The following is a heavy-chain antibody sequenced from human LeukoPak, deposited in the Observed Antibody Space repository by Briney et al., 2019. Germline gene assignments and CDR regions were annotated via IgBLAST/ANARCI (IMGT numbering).Heavy chain of an antibody. V-gene: IGHV4-34*01. D-gene: IGHD6-19*01. CDR2: NKHSGST. CDR1: DGSFSGYY. J-gene: IGHJ3*02. CDR3: AGVAVAGQGAFEI. Sequence: SETLSLTCAVYDGSFSGYYWSWIRQPPGKGQEWIGENKHSGSTNYNPSLKSRVTISVDTSKNQFSLKLSSVTAADTAVYYCAGVAVAGQGAFEIWGQGTMVTVSS.